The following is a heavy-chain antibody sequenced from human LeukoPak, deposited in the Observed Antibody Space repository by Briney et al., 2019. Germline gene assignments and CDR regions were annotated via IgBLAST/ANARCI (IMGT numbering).Heavy chain of an antibody. CDR3: ATETIGRHYDY. V-gene: IGHV3-21*01. CDR2: IGPTGTDR. D-gene: IGHD1-14*01. Sequence: GGSLRLSCAASGFTFSSCGFNWVRQAPGKGLEWVSSIGPTGTDRYYADSVRGRFTISGDNAKNSMYLQMDSLRDEDTAVYYCATETIGRHYDYWGQGTLLTVSS. J-gene: IGHJ4*02. CDR1: GFTFSSCG.